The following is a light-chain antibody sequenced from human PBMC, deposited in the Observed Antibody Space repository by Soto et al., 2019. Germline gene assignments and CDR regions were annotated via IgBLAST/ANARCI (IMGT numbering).Light chain of an antibody. CDR1: QTVLSTSNNRDY. CDR2: WAS. V-gene: IGKV4-1*01. Sequence: DIVMTQSPDSLAVSLGERVTINCKSTQTVLSTSNNRDYLAWYQQKPGQPPKLLINWASTRLSGVPDRFSGSGSGTDFTLTISSLQAEDVAVYYCQHYLDFPLTFGGGTKVDIK. J-gene: IGKJ4*01. CDR3: QHYLDFPLT.